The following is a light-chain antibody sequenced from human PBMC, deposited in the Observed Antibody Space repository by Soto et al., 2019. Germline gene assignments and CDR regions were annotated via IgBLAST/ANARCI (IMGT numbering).Light chain of an antibody. V-gene: IGLV1-44*01. CDR3: AAWDDSLNGYV. J-gene: IGLJ1*01. CDR2: SNN. CDR1: SSNIRSNT. Sequence: QSVLTQPPSASGTPGQRVTISCSGSSSNIRSNTVNWYQQLPGTAPKLLIYSNNQRPSGVPDRFSGSKSGTSASLAISGLQSEDEADYYCAAWDDSLNGYVFGTGTKVNDL.